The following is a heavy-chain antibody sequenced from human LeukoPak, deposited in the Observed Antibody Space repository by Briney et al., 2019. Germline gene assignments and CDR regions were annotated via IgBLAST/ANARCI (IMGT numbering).Heavy chain of an antibody. V-gene: IGHV1-69*06. D-gene: IGHD5-18*01. J-gene: IGHJ4*02. CDR1: GGTFSSYA. CDR3: ARQSLGYSCGSTPLYFDY. CDR2: IIPIFGTA. Sequence: SVKVSCKASGGTFSSYAISWVRQAPGQGLEWMGGIIPIFGTANYAQKFQGRVTITADKSTSTAYMELSSLRSEDTAVYYCARQSLGYSCGSTPLYFDYWGQGTLVTVSS.